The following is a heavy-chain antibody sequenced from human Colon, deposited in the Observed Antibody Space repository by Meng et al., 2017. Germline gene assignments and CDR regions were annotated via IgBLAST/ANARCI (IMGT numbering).Heavy chain of an antibody. CDR1: GFTFNSYE. J-gene: IGHJ5*02. Sequence: GESLKISCAASGFTFNSYEMCWVRQAPGTGLEWISYITGSGDTTHYADSVKGRFTTSRDNAQNLLYLQMNNLRAEDAAVYYCARETSGCGSDCYDLWGQGTLVTVSS. CDR2: ITGSGDTT. V-gene: IGHV3-48*03. D-gene: IGHD2-21*01. CDR3: ARETSGCGSDCYDL.